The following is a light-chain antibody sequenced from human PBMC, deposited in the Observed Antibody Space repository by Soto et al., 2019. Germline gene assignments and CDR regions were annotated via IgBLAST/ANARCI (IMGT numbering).Light chain of an antibody. CDR3: QHYNGWPIT. J-gene: IGKJ5*01. CDR2: KAS. Sequence: DIQMTQSPSTLSGYVGDRVTITCRASQTISSWLAWYQQKPGKAPKLLIYKASTLKSGVPSRFSGSGSGTDFTLTISCLQSEDFAVYYRQHYNGWPITFGQGTRLEIK. CDR1: QTISSW. V-gene: IGKV1-5*03.